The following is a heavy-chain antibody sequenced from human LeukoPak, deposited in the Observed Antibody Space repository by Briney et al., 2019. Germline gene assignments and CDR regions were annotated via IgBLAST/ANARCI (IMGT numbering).Heavy chain of an antibody. CDR1: GYTFTGYY. J-gene: IGHJ6*03. CDR2: INPNSGGT. V-gene: IGHV1-2*02. CDR3: AREGRRVAAAGYYYYMDV. Sequence: ASVKVSCKASGYTFTGYYMHWVRQAPGQGLEWMGWINPNSGGTNYAQKFQGRVTMTRDTSISTAYMELSRLRSDDTAVYYCAREGRRVAAAGYYYYMDVWVKGTTVTISS. D-gene: IGHD2-15*01.